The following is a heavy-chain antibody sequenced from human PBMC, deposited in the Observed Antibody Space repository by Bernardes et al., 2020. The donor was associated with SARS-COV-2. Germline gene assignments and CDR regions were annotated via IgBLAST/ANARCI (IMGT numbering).Heavy chain of an antibody. CDR2: MTPNSGNT. CDR3: AIIMVGPTNYYYYYGMDV. J-gene: IGHJ6*02. D-gene: IGHD1-26*01. Sequence: ASAKASCKASGYTFTAYDISWVRQATGQGLEWMGWMTPNSGNTGYAQKFQGRVTMTRDTSISTAYMELSSLTSDDTAVYFCAIIMVGPTNYYYYYGMDVWGQGTTVTVSS. CDR1: GYTFTAYD. V-gene: IGHV1-8*01.